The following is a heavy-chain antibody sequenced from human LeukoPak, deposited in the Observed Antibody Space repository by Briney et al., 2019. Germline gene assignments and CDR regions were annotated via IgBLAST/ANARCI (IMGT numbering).Heavy chain of an antibody. Sequence: ETGGSLRLSCAASGFTFNAYAIHWVRQAPGKGLEWVAFIRKDGNDEKYADSVKGRFTISRDNSKNMVYLQMNNLQTEDTSIYYCAKDRGDYPPYFDHWGQGTLVTVSS. CDR2: IRKDGNDE. CDR3: AKDRGDYPPYFDH. D-gene: IGHD2-21*02. V-gene: IGHV3-30*02. J-gene: IGHJ4*02. CDR1: GFTFNAYA.